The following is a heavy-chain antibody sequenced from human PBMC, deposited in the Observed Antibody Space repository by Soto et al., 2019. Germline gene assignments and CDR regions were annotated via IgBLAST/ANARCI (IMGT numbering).Heavy chain of an antibody. CDR1: GYTFTTYD. J-gene: IGHJ6*02. D-gene: IGHD3-3*01. Sequence: QAQLVQSGAEVRKPGASVKVSCKASGYTFTTYDINWVRQAPGQGLEWLGWMDPNSGSTGYAQNFQGRITRTRNISRNTANMELSGLQSEDTAVYYCARERKFDFFRKGLDVWGQWTTVTVSS. CDR2: MDPNSGST. V-gene: IGHV1-8*01. CDR3: ARERKFDFFRKGLDV.